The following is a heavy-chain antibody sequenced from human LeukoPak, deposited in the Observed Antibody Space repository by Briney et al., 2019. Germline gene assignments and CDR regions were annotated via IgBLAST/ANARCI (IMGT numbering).Heavy chain of an antibody. CDR2: INPKSGGT. CDR1: GYTFTGYH. D-gene: IGHD6-19*01. Sequence: ASVKVSCKPSGYTFTGYHMHWVRQAPGQGLEWMGRINPKSGGTNYAQKFQGRVTMTRDTSISTAYMELSRLTSDDAAVYYCARASSGWYDIDSWGQGTLVTVSS. J-gene: IGHJ4*02. V-gene: IGHV1-2*06. CDR3: ARASSGWYDIDS.